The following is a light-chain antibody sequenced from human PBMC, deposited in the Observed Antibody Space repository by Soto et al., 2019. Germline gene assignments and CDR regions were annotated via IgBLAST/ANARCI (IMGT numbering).Light chain of an antibody. CDR1: SSDVGGYDY. Sequence: QSVLTQPASVSGSPGQSITMSCTGTSSDVGGYDYVSWYQQHPGEVPKLIIFEVSSRPAWISNRFSASKSGNTASLTISGLQAEDEADYYCSSYTTSSSYVFGTGTKVTV. CDR2: EVS. CDR3: SSYTTSSSYV. J-gene: IGLJ1*01. V-gene: IGLV2-14*01.